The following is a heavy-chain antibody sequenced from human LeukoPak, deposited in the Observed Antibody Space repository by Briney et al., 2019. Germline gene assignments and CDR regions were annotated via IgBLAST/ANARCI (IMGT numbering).Heavy chain of an antibody. CDR2: IYYSGST. D-gene: IGHD6-13*01. J-gene: IGHJ4*02. CDR1: GGSISSSSYY. Sequence: SETLSLTCTVSGGSISSSSYYWGWIRQPPGKGLEWIGSIYYSGSTYYNPSLKSRVTISVDTSKNQFSLKLGSVTAADTAVYYCAGSIAAAGSFDYWGQGTLVTVSS. CDR3: AGSIAAAGSFDY. V-gene: IGHV4-39*01.